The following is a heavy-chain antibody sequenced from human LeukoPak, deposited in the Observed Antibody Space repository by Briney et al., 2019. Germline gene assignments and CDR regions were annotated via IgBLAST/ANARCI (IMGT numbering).Heavy chain of an antibody. Sequence: PGGSLRLSCAASGFTFSSYSMNWVRQTPGKGLEWVSSISSSSSYIYYADSVKGRFTISRDNAKNSLYLQMNSLRAEDTAVYYCASRTNYDFWSGFFHDFDYWGQGTLVTVSS. J-gene: IGHJ4*02. D-gene: IGHD3-3*01. CDR1: GFTFSSYS. CDR2: ISSSSSYI. V-gene: IGHV3-21*01. CDR3: ASRTNYDFWSGFFHDFDY.